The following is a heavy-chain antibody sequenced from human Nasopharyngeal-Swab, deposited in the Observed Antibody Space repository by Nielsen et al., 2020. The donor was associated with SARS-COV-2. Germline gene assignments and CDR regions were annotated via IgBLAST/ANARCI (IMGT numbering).Heavy chain of an antibody. Sequence: GGSLRLSCAASGFTFSSYGMHWVRQAPGKGLEWVAVIGYDGSNKYYADSVKGRFTISRDNSKNTLYLQMNSLRAEDTAVYYCARDAGGSGGGYWGQGTLVTVSS. J-gene: IGHJ4*02. CDR3: ARDAGGSGGGY. CDR1: GFTFSSYG. D-gene: IGHD3-16*01. CDR2: IGYDGSNK. V-gene: IGHV3-33*08.